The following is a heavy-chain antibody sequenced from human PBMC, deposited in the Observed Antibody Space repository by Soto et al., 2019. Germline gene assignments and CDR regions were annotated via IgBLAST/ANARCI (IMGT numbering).Heavy chain of an antibody. Sequence: GGSLRLSCAASGFSFGSSWMTWVRQAPGKGLEWVANIKQDGSEKYYVDSVKGRFTISRNNVENSLYLQMNSLRAEDTAVYYCAREGVATKNAFDIWGQGTMVTVSS. D-gene: IGHD5-12*01. CDR1: GFSFGSSW. V-gene: IGHV3-7*05. J-gene: IGHJ3*02. CDR3: AREGVATKNAFDI. CDR2: IKQDGSEK.